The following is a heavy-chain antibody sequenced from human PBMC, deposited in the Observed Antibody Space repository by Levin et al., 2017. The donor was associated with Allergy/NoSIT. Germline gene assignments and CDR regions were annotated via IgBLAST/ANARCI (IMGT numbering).Heavy chain of an antibody. CDR1: GFTFSSYS. V-gene: IGHV3-21*01. Sequence: GGSLRLSCAASGFTFSSYSMNWVRQAPGKGLEWVSSISSSSSYIYYADSVKGRFTISRDNAKNSLYLQMNSLRAEDTAVYYCARDTVVVVAATELGYYFDYWGQGTLVTVSS. J-gene: IGHJ4*02. CDR2: ISSSSSYI. CDR3: ARDTVVVVAATELGYYFDY. D-gene: IGHD2-15*01.